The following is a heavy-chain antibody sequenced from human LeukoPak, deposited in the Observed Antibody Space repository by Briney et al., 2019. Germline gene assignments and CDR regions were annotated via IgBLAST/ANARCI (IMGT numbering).Heavy chain of an antibody. Sequence: PSETLSLTCAVYGGSFSGYYWSWIRQPPGKGLEWIGEINHSGSTNYNPSLKSRVTISVDTSKNQFSLKLSSVTAADTAVYYCARGADILTGTYYYYYYMDVWGKGTTVTISS. D-gene: IGHD3-9*01. CDR2: INHSGST. J-gene: IGHJ6*03. CDR3: ARGADILTGTYYYYYYMDV. CDR1: GGSFSGYY. V-gene: IGHV4-34*01.